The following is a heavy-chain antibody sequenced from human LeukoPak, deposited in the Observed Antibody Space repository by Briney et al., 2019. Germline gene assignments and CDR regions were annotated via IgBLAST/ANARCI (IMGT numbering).Heavy chain of an antibody. Sequence: SETLSLTCAVSGGSISSGGYSWSWIRQPPGKGLEWIGYIYHSGSTYYNPSLKSRVTISVDTSKNQFSLKLSSVTAADTAVYYCARARPGRWIQLWLHVNWFDPWGQGTLVTVSS. D-gene: IGHD5-18*01. CDR1: GGSISSGGYS. V-gene: IGHV4-30-2*01. CDR2: IYHSGST. CDR3: ARARPGRWIQLWLHVNWFDP. J-gene: IGHJ5*02.